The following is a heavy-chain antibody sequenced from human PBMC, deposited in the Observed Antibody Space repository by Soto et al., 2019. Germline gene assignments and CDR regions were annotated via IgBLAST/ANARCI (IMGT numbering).Heavy chain of an antibody. D-gene: IGHD3-3*01. CDR1: GFTFSDYG. CDR3: ARDSVRFLEHFSKDYFDY. Sequence: QVHLVESGGGVVQPGGSLRLSCAGSGFTFSDYGMHWVRQAPGKGLEWVAVLWYDGSGEYYTDSVRGRFNISRVNSKNTLYLQMNNLRDEDTGVYYCARDSVRFLEHFSKDYFDYWGQGTRVTVSS. CDR2: LWYDGSGE. J-gene: IGHJ4*02. V-gene: IGHV3-33*08.